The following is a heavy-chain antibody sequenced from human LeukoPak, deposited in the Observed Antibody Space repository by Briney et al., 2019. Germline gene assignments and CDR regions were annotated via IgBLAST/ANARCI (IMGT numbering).Heavy chain of an antibody. J-gene: IGHJ4*02. CDR3: ARLHPTTSFDY. Sequence: SETLSLTCTVSGGSISSYYWSWIRQPPGKGLEWIGYIYYSGSTNYNPSLKCRVTISVDTSKNQFSLKLSSVTAADTAVYYCARLHPTTSFDYWGQGTLVTVSS. V-gene: IGHV4-59*01. D-gene: IGHD1-14*01. CDR2: IYYSGST. CDR1: GGSISSYY.